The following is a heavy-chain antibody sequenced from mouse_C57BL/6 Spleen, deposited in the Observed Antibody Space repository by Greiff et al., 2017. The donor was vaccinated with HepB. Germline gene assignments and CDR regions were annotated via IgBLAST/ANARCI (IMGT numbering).Heavy chain of an antibody. CDR3: ARRKGDYGSSYDWFAY. J-gene: IGHJ3*01. Sequence: QVQLKESGAELVKPGASVKMSCKASGYTFTTYPIEWMKQNHGKSLEWIGNFHPYNDDTKYNEKFKGKATLTVEKSSSTVYLELSRLTSDDSAVYYCARRKGDYGSSYDWFAYWGQGTLVTVSA. CDR1: GYTFTTYP. D-gene: IGHD1-1*01. CDR2: FHPYNDDT. V-gene: IGHV1-47*01.